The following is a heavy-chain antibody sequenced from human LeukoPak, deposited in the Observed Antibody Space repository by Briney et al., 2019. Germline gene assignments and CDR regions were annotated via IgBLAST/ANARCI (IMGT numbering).Heavy chain of an antibody. CDR2: LSGSGGST. V-gene: IGHV3-23*01. D-gene: IGHD6-6*01. J-gene: IGHJ4*02. Sequence: PGGSLRLSCAASGFTFSSYAMSWVRQAPGKGLEWVSALSGSGGSTYYADSVKGRFTISRDNSKNTLYLQMNSLRAEDTAVYYCAKSSYSSSSSAPSFDYWGQGTLVTVSS. CDR3: AKSSYSSSSSAPSFDY. CDR1: GFTFSSYA.